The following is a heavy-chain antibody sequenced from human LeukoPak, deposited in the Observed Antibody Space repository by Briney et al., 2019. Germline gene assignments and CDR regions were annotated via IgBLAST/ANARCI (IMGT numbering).Heavy chain of an antibody. D-gene: IGHD5-12*01. Sequence: GGSLRLSCAASGFTFSGHGMHWVRQAPGKGLEWVAVISYDGSNKYYADSVKGRFTISRDNSKNTLYLQMNSLRTEDTAVYYCARGPSGYHNTGGQGTLVTVSS. J-gene: IGHJ4*02. CDR1: GFTFSGHG. V-gene: IGHV3-30*03. CDR2: ISYDGSNK. CDR3: ARGPSGYHNT.